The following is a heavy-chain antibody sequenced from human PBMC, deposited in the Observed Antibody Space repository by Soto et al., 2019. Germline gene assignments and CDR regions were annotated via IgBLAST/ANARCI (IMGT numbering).Heavy chain of an antibody. CDR1: GGTFSSYA. D-gene: IGHD1-1*01. CDR2: IIPIFGTA. J-gene: IGHJ5*02. V-gene: IGHV1-69*13. CDR3: ARVRVEGLERRGWFDP. Sequence: SVKVSCKASGGTFSSYAVSWVRQAPGQGLEWMGGIIPIFGTANYAQKFQGRVTITADESTSTAYMELSSLRSEDTAVYYCARVRVEGLERRGWFDPWGQGTLVTVSS.